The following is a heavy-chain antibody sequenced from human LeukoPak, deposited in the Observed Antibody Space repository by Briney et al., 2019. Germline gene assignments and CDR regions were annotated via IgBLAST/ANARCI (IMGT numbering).Heavy chain of an antibody. Sequence: GGSLRLSCAASGFTSSTYAMTWVRQAPGKGLEWVSSITGSGERTYYADSVKGRFTISRDNSNNMVYLQMNSLRGEDTAVYYCANNSAYDRSLGYYSYYMDVWGKGTTVTVSS. J-gene: IGHJ6*03. CDR1: GFTSSTYA. CDR3: ANNSAYDRSLGYYSYYMDV. CDR2: ITGSGERT. D-gene: IGHD5-12*01. V-gene: IGHV3-23*01.